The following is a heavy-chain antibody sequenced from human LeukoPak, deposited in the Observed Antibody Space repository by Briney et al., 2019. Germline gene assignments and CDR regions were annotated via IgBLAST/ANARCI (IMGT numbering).Heavy chain of an antibody. CDR2: IYYSGST. D-gene: IGHD5-18*01. CDR1: GYSISSGYF. J-gene: IGHJ6*03. V-gene: IGHV4-61*01. Sequence: PSETLSLTCTVSGYSISSGYFWGWIRQPPGKGLEWIGYIYYSGSTNYNPSLKSRVTISVDTSKNQFSLKLSSVTAADTAVYYCARDLGYSYPADYYYMDVWGKGTTVTVSS. CDR3: ARDLGYSYPADYYYMDV.